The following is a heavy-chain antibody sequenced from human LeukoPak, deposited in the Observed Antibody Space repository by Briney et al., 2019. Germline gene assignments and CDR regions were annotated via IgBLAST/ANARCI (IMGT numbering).Heavy chain of an antibody. CDR3: AKGFGEFPYYYYGMDV. D-gene: IGHD3-10*01. J-gene: IGHJ6*02. CDR1: GFTFSSYS. V-gene: IGHV3-21*04. CDR2: ISSSSSYI. Sequence: GGSLRLSCAASGFTFSSYSMNWVRQAPGKGLEWVSSISSSSSYIYYADSVKGRFTISRDNAKNSLYLQMNSLRAEDTAVYYCAKGFGEFPYYYYGMDVWGQGTTVTVSS.